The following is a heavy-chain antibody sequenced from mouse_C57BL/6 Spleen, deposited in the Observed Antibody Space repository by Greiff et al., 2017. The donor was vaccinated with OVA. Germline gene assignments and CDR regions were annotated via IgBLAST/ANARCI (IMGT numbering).Heavy chain of an antibody. V-gene: IGHV5-17*01. D-gene: IGHD2-2*01. Sequence: EVQLVESGGGLVKPGGSLKLSCAASGFTFSDYGMHWVRQAPEKGLEWVAYISSGGSAINYADTVKGLFTISRDNAKNTLFLQMTSLRSEDTAMYYCARSMVTGYAMDYWGQGTSVTVSS. CDR3: ARSMVTGYAMDY. J-gene: IGHJ4*01. CDR2: ISSGGSAI. CDR1: GFTFSDYG.